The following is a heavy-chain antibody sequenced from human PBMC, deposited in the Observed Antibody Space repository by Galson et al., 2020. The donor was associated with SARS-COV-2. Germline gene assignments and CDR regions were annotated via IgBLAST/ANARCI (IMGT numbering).Heavy chain of an antibody. CDR3: ARSREIVVEKTERNPCGM. CDR2: IMPLFGTT. J-gene: IGHJ3*02. CDR1: GDNFNSFA. D-gene: IGHD5-12*01. V-gene: IGHV1-69*13. Sequence: SVKVSCKASGDNFNSFAFNWVRQAPGQGLEWIGGIMPLFGTTNYAQKFQGRVTITADESTSTAYMHLRRLRSEDTAVYFCARSREIVVEKTERNPCGMWGKGTLVTVTS.